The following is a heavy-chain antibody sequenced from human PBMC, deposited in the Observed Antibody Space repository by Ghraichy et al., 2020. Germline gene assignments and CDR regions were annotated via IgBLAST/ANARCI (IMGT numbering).Heavy chain of an antibody. CDR3: AKGLGGYSSGWTLPFDY. Sequence: GGSLRLSCAASGFTFSSYAMSWVRQAPGKGLEWVSAISGSGGSTYYADSVKGRFTISRDNSKNTLYLQMNSLRAEDTAVYYCAKGLGGYSSGWTLPFDYWGQGTLVTVSS. CDR2: ISGSGGST. J-gene: IGHJ4*02. V-gene: IGHV3-23*01. CDR1: GFTFSSYA. D-gene: IGHD6-19*01.